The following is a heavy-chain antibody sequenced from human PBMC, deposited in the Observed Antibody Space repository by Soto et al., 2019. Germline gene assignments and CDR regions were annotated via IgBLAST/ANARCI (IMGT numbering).Heavy chain of an antibody. CDR3: AKARCSTANCYVPDY. V-gene: IGHV3-23*01. Sequence: PGGSLRLSCAASGFTFSTYTMSWVRQAPGKGLEWVSSISGGGDSPSYADSVQGRFTISRDNPKNTLYLKMNSLRAEDTALYYCAKARCSTANCYVPDYWGQGTLVTVSS. CDR1: GFTFSTYT. D-gene: IGHD2-2*01. J-gene: IGHJ4*02. CDR2: ISGGGDSP.